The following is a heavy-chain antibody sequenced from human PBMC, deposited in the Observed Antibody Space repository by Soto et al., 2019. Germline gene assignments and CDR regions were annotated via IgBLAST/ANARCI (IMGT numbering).Heavy chain of an antibody. V-gene: IGHV3-23*01. J-gene: IGHJ3*01. CDR2: IGANGGGT. CDR3: ARDPNGDYLGAFDF. D-gene: IGHD4-17*01. CDR1: GFTFSSFF. Sequence: EVQLLEPGGGLVQPGGSLRLSCAASGFTFSSFFMSWVRQAPGKGLDWVSGIGANGGGTYYADSVKGRFIISRDNSKNKLYLQMNSRRAEDTAVYYCARDPNGDYLGAFDFWGQKTMVTVSS.